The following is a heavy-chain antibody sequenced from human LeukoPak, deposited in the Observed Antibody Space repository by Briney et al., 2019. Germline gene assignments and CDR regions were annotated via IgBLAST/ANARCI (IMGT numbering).Heavy chain of an antibody. Sequence: GGSLRLSCAASGFYCNIYAMNWVRQAPGKGLEWVSGISNSGGRTSHAESVKGRFTISRDNSKNTLYLQMNSLRAEDTAVYYCAREVGGIFDYWGQGTLVTVSS. CDR2: ISNSGGRT. CDR3: AREVGGIFDY. V-gene: IGHV3-23*01. J-gene: IGHJ4*02. D-gene: IGHD1-14*01. CDR1: GFYCNIYA.